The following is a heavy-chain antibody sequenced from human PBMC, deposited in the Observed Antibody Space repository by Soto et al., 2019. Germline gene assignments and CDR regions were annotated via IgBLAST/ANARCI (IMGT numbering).Heavy chain of an antibody. CDR1: SGSFSGYY. V-gene: IGHV4-34*01. CDR2: INHSGST. J-gene: IGHJ5*02. D-gene: IGHD6-13*01. Sequence: QVRLQQWGAGLLKPSETLSLTCAVYSGSFSGYYWSWIRQPPGKGLEWIGEINHSGSTNYNPSLKSRVTISVDTSKNQFSLKLSSVTASDTAVYYCARGPLLAYIAAVGNSGFDPWGQGTLVTVSS. CDR3: ARGPLLAYIAAVGNSGFDP.